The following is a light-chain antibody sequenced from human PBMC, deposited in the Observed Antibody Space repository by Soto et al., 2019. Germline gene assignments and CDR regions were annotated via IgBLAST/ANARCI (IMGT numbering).Light chain of an antibody. CDR3: GSWDSSLSADV. V-gene: IGLV1-51*01. Sequence: QSVLTQPPSVPAAPGQRVTISCSGSSSNIGGNSVSWYQQLPGTAPKLLIYDDDKRPSGIPDRFSGSKSGTSATLGITGFQTGDEADYYCGSWDSSLSADVLGTGTKATVL. J-gene: IGLJ1*01. CDR2: DDD. CDR1: SSNIGGNS.